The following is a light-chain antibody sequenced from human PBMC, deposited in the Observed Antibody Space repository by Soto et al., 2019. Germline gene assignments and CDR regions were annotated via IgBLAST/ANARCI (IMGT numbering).Light chain of an antibody. CDR1: RTDGDGHDY. CDR3: TSYTASSPFYV. CDR2: DVY. J-gene: IGLJ1*01. V-gene: IGLV2-14*03. Sequence: QPALTHPASVTRSPGQSIAISCIGVRTDGDGHDYVSWYQQHPGQAPQLIIYDVYNRPSGVSDRFSGSKSGNTTALVISVLQAEDEADYFCTSYTASSPFYVFGAGTKVTVL.